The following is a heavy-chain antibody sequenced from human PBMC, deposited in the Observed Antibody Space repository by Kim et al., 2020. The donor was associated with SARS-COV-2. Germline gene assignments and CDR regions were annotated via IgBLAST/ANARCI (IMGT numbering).Heavy chain of an antibody. CDR1: GFTFDDYA. CDR3: AKDIAAWYGGFDY. CDR2: ISWNSGSI. V-gene: IGHV3-9*01. D-gene: IGHD3-10*01. Sequence: GRSLRLSCAASGFTFDDYAMHWVRQAPGKGLEWVSGISWNSGSIGYADSVKGRFTISRDNAKNSLYLQMNSLRAEDTALYYCAKDIAAWYGGFDYWGQGTLVTVSS. J-gene: IGHJ4*02.